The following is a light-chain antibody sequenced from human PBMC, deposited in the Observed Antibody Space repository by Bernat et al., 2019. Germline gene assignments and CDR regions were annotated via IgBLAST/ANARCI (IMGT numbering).Light chain of an antibody. V-gene: IGKV1-16*01. CDR3: QQHDRYPLT. Sequence: DIQMTQSPSSLSASVGDRVTITCRASQDISKYLAWFQQKPGKAPKSLIYGASTLHSGVPSRFSGSGSGIDFTLTITSLQPRDLATHYCQQHDRYPLTFGGGSKVEVK. CDR1: QDISKY. J-gene: IGKJ4*01. CDR2: GAS.